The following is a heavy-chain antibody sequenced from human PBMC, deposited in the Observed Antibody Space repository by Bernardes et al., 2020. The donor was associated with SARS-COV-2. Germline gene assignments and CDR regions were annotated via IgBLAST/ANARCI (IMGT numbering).Heavy chain of an antibody. V-gene: IGHV1-18*01. Sequence: ASVKVSCKTSGYPVTAYGISWVRQAPGQELEWMGWISVSDYDPNTNYAQKFQDRVTMTTDTSTSTAYLEVRRLRSDDTAIYYCARTMRLRLGFYYYYMDVWGKGTTVTVS. CDR1: GYPVTAYG. CDR3: ARTMRLRLGFYYYYMDV. CDR2: ISVSDYDPNT. D-gene: IGHD5-12*01. J-gene: IGHJ6*03.